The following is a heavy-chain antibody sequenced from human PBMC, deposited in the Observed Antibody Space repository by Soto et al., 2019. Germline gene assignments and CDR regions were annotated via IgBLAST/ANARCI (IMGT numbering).Heavy chain of an antibody. V-gene: IGHV1-3*01. CDR2: INAGNGNT. CDR1: GYTFTSYA. D-gene: IGHD6-6*01. Sequence: ASVKVSCKASGYTFTSYAMHWVRQAPGQRLEWMGWINAGNGNTKYSQKIQGRVTITRDTSASTAYMELSSLRSEDTAVYYCAREYSSSPYYYYYYMDVWGKGTTVTVSS. CDR3: AREYSSSPYYYYYYMDV. J-gene: IGHJ6*03.